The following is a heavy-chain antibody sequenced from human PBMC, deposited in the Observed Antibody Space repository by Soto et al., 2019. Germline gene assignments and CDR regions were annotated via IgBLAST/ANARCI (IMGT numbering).Heavy chain of an antibody. D-gene: IGHD3-9*01. Sequence: GGSLRLSCAASGGTFNSYAMNWVRQAPGKGLEWVSSISGGGGGTYYADSVKGRLTISRDNSKNTLYLQMNSLRAEDTALYYCAKGSHYDILTAYHAFDYWGPGTLVTVSS. CDR3: AKGSHYDILTAYHAFDY. J-gene: IGHJ4*02. CDR2: ISGGGGGT. V-gene: IGHV3-23*01. CDR1: GGTFNSYA.